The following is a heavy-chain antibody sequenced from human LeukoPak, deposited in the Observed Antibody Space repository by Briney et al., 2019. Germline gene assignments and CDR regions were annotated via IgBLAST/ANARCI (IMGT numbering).Heavy chain of an antibody. Sequence: KTSETLSLIRTDPGGSISSYYWSWIRQPPGKELEWIWYIYSSGSTNYNPSLKSRVTISVDTSNNQFSLKLSSVTAADTAVYYCARDQGNKDYGMDVWGQGTTVTVSS. CDR3: ARDQGNKDYGMDV. J-gene: IGHJ6*02. CDR2: IYSSGST. D-gene: IGHD2/OR15-2a*01. V-gene: IGHV4-59*01. CDR1: GGSISSYY.